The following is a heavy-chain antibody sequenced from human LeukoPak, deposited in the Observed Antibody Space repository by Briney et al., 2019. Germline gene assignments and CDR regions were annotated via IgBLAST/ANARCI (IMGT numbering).Heavy chain of an antibody. J-gene: IGHJ4*02. CDR2: ISGDGGST. CDR3: ARESESSGWYDY. V-gene: IGHV3-43*02. D-gene: IGHD6-19*01. CDR1: GFMFHDYA. Sequence: GGTLRLSCAAPGFMFHDYAIHWVRQAPGKGLEWVSLISGDGGSTFYADSVKGRFTISRHNSKNSLYRQMNSLRSDDTALYYCARESESSGWYDYWGQGTLVTVSS.